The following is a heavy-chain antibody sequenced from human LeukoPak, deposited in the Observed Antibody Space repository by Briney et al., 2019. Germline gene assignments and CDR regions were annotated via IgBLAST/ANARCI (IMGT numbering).Heavy chain of an antibody. CDR1: GFTFDDYA. D-gene: IGHD1-1*01. CDR3: GLNDAVRNAFDI. J-gene: IGHJ3*02. CDR2: ISWNSGSI. V-gene: IGHV3-9*01. Sequence: PGRSLRLSCAASGFTFDDYAMHWVRQAPGKGLEWVSGISWNSGSIGYADSVKGRFTISRDNAKNSLYLQMNSLRAEDTALYAKGLNDAVRNAFDIWGQGTMVTVSS.